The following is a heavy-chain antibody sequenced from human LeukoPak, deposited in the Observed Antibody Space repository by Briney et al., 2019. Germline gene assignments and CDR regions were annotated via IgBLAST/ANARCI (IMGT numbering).Heavy chain of an antibody. V-gene: IGHV3-7*01. CDR2: IKQDGSEK. J-gene: IGHJ4*02. D-gene: IGHD3-10*01. Sequence: GESLRLSCAASGFTVSSNYMSWVRQAPGKGLEWVANIKQDGSEKYYVDSVKGRFTISRDNAKNSLYLQMNSLRAEDTAVYYCARGSGSYYNGPFDYWGQGILATVSS. CDR3: ARGSGSYYNGPFDY. CDR1: GFTVSSNY.